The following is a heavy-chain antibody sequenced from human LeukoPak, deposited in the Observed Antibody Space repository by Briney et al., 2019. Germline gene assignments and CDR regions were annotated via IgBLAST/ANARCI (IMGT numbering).Heavy chain of an antibody. CDR3: ASSPELYYDILTGYPDHLFFDY. CDR1: GGSISSYY. V-gene: IGHV4-4*07. Sequence: SETLSLTCTVSGGSISSYYWSWIRQPAGKGLEWIGRIYTSGSTNYNPSLESRVIMSVDTSKNQFSLKLSSVTAADTAVYYCASSPELYYDILTGYPDHLFFDYWGQGTLVTVSS. CDR2: IYTSGST. D-gene: IGHD3-9*01. J-gene: IGHJ4*02.